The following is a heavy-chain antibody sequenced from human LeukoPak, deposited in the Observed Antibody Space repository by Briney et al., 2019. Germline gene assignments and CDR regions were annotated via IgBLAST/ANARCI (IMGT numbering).Heavy chain of an antibody. CDR2: ISSSSSYI. D-gene: IGHD5-18*01. CDR1: GFTFSSYS. Sequence: SGGSLRLSCAASGFTFSSYSMNWVRQAPGKGLEWVSSISSSSSYIYYADSVKGRFTISRDNAKNSLYLQMNSLRAEDTAVYYCARAVNTAMVPWGQGTLVTVSS. V-gene: IGHV3-21*01. CDR3: ARAVNTAMVP. J-gene: IGHJ5*02.